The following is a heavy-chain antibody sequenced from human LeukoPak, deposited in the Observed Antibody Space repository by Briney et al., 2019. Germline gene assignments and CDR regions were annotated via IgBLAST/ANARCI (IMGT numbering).Heavy chain of an antibody. J-gene: IGHJ6*02. Sequence: ASVKVSCKTSVGTFSSSAITWVRQAPGQGLEWMGRIIPVLNITTYAQKFQGSVTITADTSTSTVYMELSSLRSEETAVYYCARDQGLTAPPPYGLDVWGQGTTVTVSS. CDR2: IIPVLNIT. CDR3: ARDQGLTAPPPYGLDV. D-gene: IGHD5-18*01. V-gene: IGHV1-69*04. CDR1: VGTFSSSA.